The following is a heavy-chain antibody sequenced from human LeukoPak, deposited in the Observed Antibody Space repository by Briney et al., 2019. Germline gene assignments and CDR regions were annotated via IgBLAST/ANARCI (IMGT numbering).Heavy chain of an antibody. CDR3: ARGSSLSPFDY. CDR1: GYTFTSHY. J-gene: IGHJ4*02. V-gene: IGHV1-46*01. CDR2: IDPSGGST. Sequence: GGSVKVSCKASGYTFTSHYTHWVRQAPGQGLEWMGIIDPSGGSTSYSQNFQGRVAMTRDTSTSTVYLELSSLRSEDTAVYYCARGSSLSPFDYWGQGTLVTVSS. D-gene: IGHD3-16*02.